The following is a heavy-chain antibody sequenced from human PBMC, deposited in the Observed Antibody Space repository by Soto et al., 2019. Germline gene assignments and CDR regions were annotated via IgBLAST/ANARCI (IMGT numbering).Heavy chain of an antibody. CDR1: GFTFSSYA. V-gene: IGHV3-23*01. CDR2: ISGSGGST. CDR3: ANDTGVSSWSD. J-gene: IGHJ4*02. D-gene: IGHD6-13*01. Sequence: EVQLLESGGGLVQPGRSLRLSCAASGFTFSSYAMSWVRQAPGKGLEWVSAISGSGGSTYYADSVKGRFTISRDNSKNTLYLQMNSLRAEDTAVYDCANDTGVSSWSDWGQGTLVTVSS.